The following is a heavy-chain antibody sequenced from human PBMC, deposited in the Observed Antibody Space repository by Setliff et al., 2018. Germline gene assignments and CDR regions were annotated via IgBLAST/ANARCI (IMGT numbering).Heavy chain of an antibody. CDR2: LHTSGST. D-gene: IGHD1-26*01. Sequence: SETLSLTCAVSGGSISSGGYYWSWIRQPAGKGLEWVGRLHTSGSTNYNPSLKVRVTISVDTSRNQFSLNLTSVTAADTALYYCARDNKIQGATDYWGQGALVTVSS. CDR3: ARDNKIQGATDY. V-gene: IGHV4-61*02. J-gene: IGHJ4*02. CDR1: GGSISSGGYY.